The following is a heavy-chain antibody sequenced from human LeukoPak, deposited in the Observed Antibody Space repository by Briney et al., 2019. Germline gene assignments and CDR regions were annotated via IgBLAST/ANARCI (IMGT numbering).Heavy chain of an antibody. D-gene: IGHD1-26*01. V-gene: IGHV1-46*01. J-gene: IGHJ4*02. CDR1: GYTFTYHY. CDR2: INPNNGNT. CDR3: ARESDSGKDFDC. Sequence: ASVTVSFKASGYTFTYHYIHLVRQAPGQGLERMGIINPNNGNTNEAQKFEGRGTMTRDTSTSTVYMELSRLGSEDTAVYYCARESDSGKDFDCWGQGTLVTVSS.